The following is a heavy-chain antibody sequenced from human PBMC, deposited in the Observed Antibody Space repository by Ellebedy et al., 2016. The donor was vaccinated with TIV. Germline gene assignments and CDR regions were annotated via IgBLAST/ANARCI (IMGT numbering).Heavy chain of an antibody. Sequence: SVEVSCXASGGTFSSYAISWVRQAPGQGLEWMGGIIPIFGTANYAQKFQGRVTITADESTSTAYMELSSLRSEDTAVYYCATFDDSSGFWFDPWGQGTLVTVSS. V-gene: IGHV1-69*13. CDR1: GGTFSSYA. D-gene: IGHD3-22*01. CDR2: IIPIFGTA. CDR3: ATFDDSSGFWFDP. J-gene: IGHJ5*02.